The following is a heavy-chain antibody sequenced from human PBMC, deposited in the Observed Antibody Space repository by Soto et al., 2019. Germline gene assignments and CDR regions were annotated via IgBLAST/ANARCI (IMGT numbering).Heavy chain of an antibody. CDR3: GRPPFGGYAFDS. D-gene: IGHD3-16*01. CDR2: VFYTGST. V-gene: IGHV4-39*01. CDR1: GVSINSNVHY. J-gene: IGHJ4*02. Sequence: QLQLQESGPGLVKPSETLSLTCTVSGVSINSNVHYWGWVRQSPGKGLEWIGSVFYTGSTYHKPSLESRVSIAVDTPENRFSLKGTSVTAADTGIYYCGRPPFGGYAFDSWGQGTLVTVSS.